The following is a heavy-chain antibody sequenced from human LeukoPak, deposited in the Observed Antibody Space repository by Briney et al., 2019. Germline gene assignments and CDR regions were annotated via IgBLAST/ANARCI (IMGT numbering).Heavy chain of an antibody. CDR3: AILPWDATTVDIYYYYGMDV. Sequence: ASVKVSCKASGGTFSSYAISWVRQAPGQGLEWMGGIIPIFGTANYAQKFQGRVTITADKSTSTAYMELSSLRSEDTAVYYCAILPWDATTVDIYYYYGMDVWGQGTTVTVSS. J-gene: IGHJ6*02. CDR2: IIPIFGTA. V-gene: IGHV1-69*06. CDR1: GGTFSSYA. D-gene: IGHD4-23*01.